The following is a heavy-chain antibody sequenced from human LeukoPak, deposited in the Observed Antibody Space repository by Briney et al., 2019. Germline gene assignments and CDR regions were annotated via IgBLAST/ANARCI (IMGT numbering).Heavy chain of an antibody. CDR2: IYPGDSDT. Sequence: GESLKISCKGSGYTFPTYWIGWVRQMPGKGLEWMGIIYPGDSDTRYSPSFQGQVTISADKSISTAYLQWSSLKASDTAMYYCARSVVGANYYYYYMDVWGKGTTVTVSS. V-gene: IGHV5-51*01. D-gene: IGHD1-26*01. CDR3: ARSVVGANYYYYYMDV. CDR1: GYTFPTYW. J-gene: IGHJ6*03.